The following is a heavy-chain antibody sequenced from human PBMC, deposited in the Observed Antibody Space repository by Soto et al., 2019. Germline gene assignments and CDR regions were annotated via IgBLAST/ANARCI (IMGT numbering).Heavy chain of an antibody. V-gene: IGHV1-3*01. CDR3: ARYLEYCSGGGSRHPYDC. D-gene: IGHD2-15*01. Sequence: CDSVKVSCKASGYTFTSYAMHWVRQAPGQRLEWMGWINAGNGNTKYSQKFQGRVTITRDTSASTAYMELSSLRSEDTAVYYCARYLEYCSGGGSRHPYDCWGRGSLVTVSS. CDR1: GYTFTSYA. J-gene: IGHJ4*02. CDR2: INAGNGNT.